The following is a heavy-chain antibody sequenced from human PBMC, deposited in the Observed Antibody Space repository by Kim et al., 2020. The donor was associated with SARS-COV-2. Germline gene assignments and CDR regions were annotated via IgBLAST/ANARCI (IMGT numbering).Heavy chain of an antibody. CDR1: GFTFSDYY. Sequence: GGSLRLSCAASGFTFSDYYMSWIRQAPGKGLEWVSYISSSSSYTNYADSVKGRFTISRDNAKNSLYLQMNSLRAEDTAVYYCARGGGQQLVYGDAFDIWGQGTMVTVSS. CDR3: ARGGGQQLVYGDAFDI. J-gene: IGHJ3*02. D-gene: IGHD6-13*01. CDR2: ISSSSSYT. V-gene: IGHV3-11*06.